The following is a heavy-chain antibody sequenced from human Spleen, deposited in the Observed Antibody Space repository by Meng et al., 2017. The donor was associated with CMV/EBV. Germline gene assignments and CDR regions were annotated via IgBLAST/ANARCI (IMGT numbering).Heavy chain of an antibody. CDR3: TRDRAINWSYYEVLDY. CDR1: GFTLSYYW. D-gene: IGHD1-26*01. V-gene: IGHV3-7*01. J-gene: IGHJ4*02. Sequence: GESLKISCAATGFTLSYYWMSWVRQAPGKGLEWVANIKEDGSEKYYVDSVKGRFTISRDNAKSSLYLQMNSLRAEDTAVYYCTRDRAINWSYYEVLDYWGQGTLVTVSS. CDR2: IKEDGSEK.